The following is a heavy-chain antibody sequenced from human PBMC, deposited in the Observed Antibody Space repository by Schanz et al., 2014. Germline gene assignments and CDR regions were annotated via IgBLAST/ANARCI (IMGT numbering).Heavy chain of an antibody. CDR2: INPANGNT. J-gene: IGHJ5*02. CDR1: GYTLKDHA. D-gene: IGHD6-13*01. Sequence: QAQLVQSGAEVKKPGASVKVSCQASGYTLKDHAMHWVRQAPGQSLEWLGWINPANGNTHYSPRLNDRVSISSDTSTSTVYLHFSSLKSDDTAVYYCARDLIAAAESWFDPWGQGTPITVSS. V-gene: IGHV1-3*01. CDR3: ARDLIAAAESWFDP.